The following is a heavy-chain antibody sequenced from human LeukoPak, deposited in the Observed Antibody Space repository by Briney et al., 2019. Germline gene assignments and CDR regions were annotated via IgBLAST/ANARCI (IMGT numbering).Heavy chain of an antibody. J-gene: IGHJ4*02. V-gene: IGHV4-59*01. CDR3: ARDQGIYYYDSSGFDY. D-gene: IGHD3-22*01. CDR2: IYYSGST. CDR1: GGSISSYY. Sequence: SETLSLTCTVSGGSISSYYWSWIRQPPGKGLEWIGYIYYSGSTNYNPSLKSRVTISVDTSKNQFSLKLSSVTAADTAVYYCARDQGIYYYDSSGFDYWGQGTLVTVSS.